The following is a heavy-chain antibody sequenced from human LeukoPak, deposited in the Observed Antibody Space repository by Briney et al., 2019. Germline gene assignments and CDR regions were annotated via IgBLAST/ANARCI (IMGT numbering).Heavy chain of an antibody. Sequence: SETLSLTCSVSGGSISSYYWSWIRQPPGKGLECIGYIYSSGSTNYNPSLKSRVAISVDTSKNQFSLKLSSVTAADTAVYYCAREGSTNILDYWGQGTLVTVSS. CDR3: AREGSTNILDY. V-gene: IGHV4-59*01. CDR1: GGSISSYY. D-gene: IGHD2-2*01. J-gene: IGHJ4*02. CDR2: IYSSGST.